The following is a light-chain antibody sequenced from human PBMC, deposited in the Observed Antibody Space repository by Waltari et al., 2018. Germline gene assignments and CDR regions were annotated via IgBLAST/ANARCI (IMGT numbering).Light chain of an antibody. Sequence: QSALTQPPSASGSPGQSVTISCTGTSSDVGGNNYVSWYQQHPGKVPKPMIYEVTKRPSGVPDRFSGSKSGNTASLTVSGLQAEDEADYYCSSYAGSNNLLFGGGTKLTVL. V-gene: IGLV2-8*01. J-gene: IGLJ2*01. CDR3: SSYAGSNNLL. CDR1: SSDVGGNNY. CDR2: EVT.